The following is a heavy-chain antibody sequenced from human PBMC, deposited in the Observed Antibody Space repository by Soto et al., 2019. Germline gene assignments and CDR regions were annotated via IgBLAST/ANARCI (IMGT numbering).Heavy chain of an antibody. V-gene: IGHV4-30-4*01. CDR1: CGSISSGDYY. Sequence: SETLSLTCTVSCGSISSGDYYWSWIRQPPGKGLEWIGYIYYSGSTYYNPSLKSRVTISVDTSKNQFSLKLSSVTAADTAVYYCAKLAGYCSGNSCHGDYAMDVWGQGTTVTVSS. CDR2: IYYSGST. CDR3: AKLAGYCSGNSCHGDYAMDV. D-gene: IGHD2-2*01. J-gene: IGHJ6*02.